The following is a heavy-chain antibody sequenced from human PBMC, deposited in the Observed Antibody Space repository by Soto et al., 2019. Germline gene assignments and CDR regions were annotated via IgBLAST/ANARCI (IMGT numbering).Heavy chain of an antibody. J-gene: IGHJ4*02. D-gene: IGHD6-13*01. Sequence: ASVADSCKASGYTWTSYAMQWVRQDPGQRLEWMGWINAGNGNTKYSQKFQGRVTITRDTSASTAYMELSSLRSEDTAVYYCARGAGYSSSWYNYWGQGTLVTVSS. CDR2: INAGNGNT. V-gene: IGHV1-3*01. CDR3: ARGAGYSSSWYNY. CDR1: GYTWTSYA.